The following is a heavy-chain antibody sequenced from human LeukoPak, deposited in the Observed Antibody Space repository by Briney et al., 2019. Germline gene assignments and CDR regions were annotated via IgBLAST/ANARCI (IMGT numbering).Heavy chain of an antibody. J-gene: IGHJ4*02. CDR2: INGDGYSI. CDR3: ARGEAVRGTDH. Sequence: GGSLRLSCAASGFAFSGYWMHWVRQAPGKGLVWLSRINGDGYSISYVDSVKGRFTISRDNAKNTLYLQMNSLRAEDTAMYYCARGEAVRGTDHWGRGALVTVSS. V-gene: IGHV3-74*01. CDR1: GFAFSGYW. D-gene: IGHD2-15*01.